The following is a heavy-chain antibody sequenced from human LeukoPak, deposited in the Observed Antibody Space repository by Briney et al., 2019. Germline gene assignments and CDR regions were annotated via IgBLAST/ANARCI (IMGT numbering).Heavy chain of an antibody. CDR2: TYYSGNT. J-gene: IGHJ3*02. Sequence: PSQTLSLTCTVSSGSISSGDYYWSWIRQHPGKGLEWIGYTYYSGNTYYNPSLKSRVTISVDTSKNQFSLNLSSVTAADTAVYYCARGPSNYDAFDIWGQGTMVTVSS. V-gene: IGHV4-31*03. CDR1: SGSISSGDYY. CDR3: ARGPSNYDAFDI. D-gene: IGHD4-11*01.